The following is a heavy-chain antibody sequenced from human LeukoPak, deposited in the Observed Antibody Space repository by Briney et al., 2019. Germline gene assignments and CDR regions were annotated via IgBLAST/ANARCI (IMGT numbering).Heavy chain of an antibody. D-gene: IGHD2-2*01. CDR2: IDYGGST. V-gene: IGHV4-39*07. CDR1: GGSITTFSFY. J-gene: IGHJ4*02. Sequence: SETLSPTCTVSGGSITTFSFYWGWIRQPPGKGLEWIGTIDYGGSTYYTPSLKSRVTISVDTSKTQLSLKLNFVTAADTAVYYCARGRLACVWTSCSRGAYYFDYWGQGTLVTVSS. CDR3: ARGRLACVWTSCSRGAYYFDY.